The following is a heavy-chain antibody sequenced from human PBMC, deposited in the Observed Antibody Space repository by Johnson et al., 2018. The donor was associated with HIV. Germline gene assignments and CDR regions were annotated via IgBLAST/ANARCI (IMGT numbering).Heavy chain of an antibody. J-gene: IGHJ3*02. CDR3: ARDPVWDAFDI. Sequence: LVESGGGVVQPGRSLRLSCAASGFTVSDYYMSWVRQAPGKGLEWVSLISTGGSPYYADSVKDRFTISRDKSKNTLFLQMNGLRDEDTAVYYCARDPVWDAFDIWGQGTMVTVSS. CDR1: GFTVSDYY. V-gene: IGHV3-66*01. CDR2: ISTGGSP.